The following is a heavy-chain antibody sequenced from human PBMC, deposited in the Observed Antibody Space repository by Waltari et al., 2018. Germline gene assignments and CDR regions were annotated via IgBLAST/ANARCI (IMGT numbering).Heavy chain of an antibody. J-gene: IGHJ4*02. CDR2: ITSSSSYI. D-gene: IGHD3-10*01. Sequence: EVQLVESGGGLVKPGGSLRLSCAASGFTFSSYSMNWVRQAPGKGLGGVSGITSSSSYIYYTDAVKGRFTISRDNAKNSLYLQMNSLRAEDTAVYYCARDPLHYYGSGSLYYFDYWGQGTLVTVSS. CDR3: ARDPLHYYGSGSLYYFDY. V-gene: IGHV3-21*01. CDR1: GFTFSSYS.